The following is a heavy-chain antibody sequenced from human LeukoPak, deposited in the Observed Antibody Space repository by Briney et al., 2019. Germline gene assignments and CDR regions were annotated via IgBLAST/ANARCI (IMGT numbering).Heavy chain of an antibody. CDR1: GYIFTSYD. D-gene: IGHD1-26*01. CDR2: MNPNSGAT. Sequence: ASVKVSCKASGYIFTSYDINWVRQATGQGLEWMGWMNPNSGATGYAQKFQGRVTMTRDTSISTAYMELSSLRSEDTAVFYCARGRWELGGDYWGQGTLVTVSP. J-gene: IGHJ4*02. V-gene: IGHV1-8*01. CDR3: ARGRWELGGDY.